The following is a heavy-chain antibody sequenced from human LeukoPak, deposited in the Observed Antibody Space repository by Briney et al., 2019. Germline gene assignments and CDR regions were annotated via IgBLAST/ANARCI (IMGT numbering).Heavy chain of an antibody. CDR1: GGSTSSYY. V-gene: IGHV4-4*07. D-gene: IGHD3-22*01. J-gene: IGHJ5*02. CDR3: ARVYYYDSSGYYWFDP. Sequence: PSETLSLTCTVSGGSTSSYYWSWIRHPAGRGLEWIGRMSASGSTNYSPSLKSRVTMSVDTSKNQFSLRLNSVTAADTAVYYCARVYYYDSSGYYWFDPWGQGTLVTVSS. CDR2: MSASGST.